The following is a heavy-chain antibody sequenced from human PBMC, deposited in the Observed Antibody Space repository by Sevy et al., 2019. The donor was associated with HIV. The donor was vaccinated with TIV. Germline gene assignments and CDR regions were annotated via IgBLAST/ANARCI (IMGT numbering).Heavy chain of an antibody. CDR3: AAGVGAAPGDY. D-gene: IGHD2-15*01. J-gene: IGHJ4*02. V-gene: IGHV3-11*01. CDR1: GFTFSNSF. CDR2: IRGSGFTT. Sequence: GGSLRLSCAASGFTFSNSFMTWIRQAPGKGLEWVSHIRGSGFTTYYADSVKGRFIVSRDNAKNSLYLQMNSLRAEDTAVFYCAAGVGAAPGDYWGQGTLVPVSS.